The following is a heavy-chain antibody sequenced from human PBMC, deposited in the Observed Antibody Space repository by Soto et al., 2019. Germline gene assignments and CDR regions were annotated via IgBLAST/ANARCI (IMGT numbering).Heavy chain of an antibody. Sequence: GGSLRLSCAASGFTVSSNYMSWVRQAPGKGLEWVSVIYSVGSTYYADSVKGRFTISRDNSKNTLYLQMNSLRAEDTAVYYCARGYYYDSSGSDFDYWGQGTLVTVSS. CDR3: ARGYYYDSSGSDFDY. CDR1: GFTVSSNY. D-gene: IGHD3-22*01. CDR2: IYSVGST. J-gene: IGHJ4*02. V-gene: IGHV3-53*01.